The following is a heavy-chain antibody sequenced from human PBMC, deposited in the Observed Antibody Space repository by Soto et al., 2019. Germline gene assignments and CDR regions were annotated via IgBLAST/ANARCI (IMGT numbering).Heavy chain of an antibody. D-gene: IGHD3-16*01. J-gene: IGHJ6*02. Sequence: GGSLRRSCEASGFAFSIYAMHWVRQAPGKGLEWVGVISYDGNYIYYADSVKGRFTISRDNSKNTLYVQVNSLRPEDTAVYYCAKGILSATIGPYAMDVWGQGTTVTVSS. CDR3: AKGILSATIGPYAMDV. V-gene: IGHV3-30*18. CDR1: GFAFSIYA. CDR2: ISYDGNYI.